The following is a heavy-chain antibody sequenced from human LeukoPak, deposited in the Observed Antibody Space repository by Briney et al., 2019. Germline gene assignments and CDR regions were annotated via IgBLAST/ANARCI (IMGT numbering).Heavy chain of an antibody. CDR3: IGQRRYYYYYGMDV. D-gene: IGHD2-2*01. J-gene: IGHJ6*02. CDR2: IKSKTDGGTT. V-gene: IGHV3-15*01. Sequence: GGSLRLSCAASKLTFSNAWMSWVRQAPGKGLEWAGRIKSKTDGGTTDYAAPVKGRFTISRDDSKNTLYLQMNSLKTEDTAVYYCIGQRRYYYYYGMDVWGQGTTVTVSS. CDR1: KLTFSNAW.